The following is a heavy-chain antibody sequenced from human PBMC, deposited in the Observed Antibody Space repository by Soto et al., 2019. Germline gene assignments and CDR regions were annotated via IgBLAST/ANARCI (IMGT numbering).Heavy chain of an antibody. CDR2: IRSKAYGGTT. CDR1: GFTFGDYA. D-gene: IGHD3-22*01. J-gene: IGHJ4*02. V-gene: IGHV3-49*04. CDR3: TRGHYDSSGFAY. Sequence: LRLSCTASGFTFGDYAMSWVRQAPGKGLEWVGCIRSKAYGGTTEYAASVKGRFTISRDDSKSIAYLQMNSLKTEDTAVYSCTRGHYDSSGFAYWGQGTLVTVSS.